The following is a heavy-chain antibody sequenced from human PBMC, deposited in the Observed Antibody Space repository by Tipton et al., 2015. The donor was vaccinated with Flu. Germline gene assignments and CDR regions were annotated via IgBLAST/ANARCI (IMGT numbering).Heavy chain of an antibody. D-gene: IGHD5-12*01. CDR3: ARDGGYGNFVGLDH. CDR1: GYTFTGYY. J-gene: IGHJ4*02. Sequence: QLVQSGAEVKKPGASVRVSCEASGYTFTGYYIHWVRQAPGQGLEWMGWISPNSGGTKVAQKFRDRVSMTTDTSISTAYMELRRLRSDDTAFYYCARDGGYGNFVGLDHWGQGTLVTVSS. V-gene: IGHV1-2*02. CDR2: ISPNSGGT.